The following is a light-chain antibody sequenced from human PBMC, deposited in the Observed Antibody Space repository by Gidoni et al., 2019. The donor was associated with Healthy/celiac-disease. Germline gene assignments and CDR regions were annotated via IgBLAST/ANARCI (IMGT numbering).Light chain of an antibody. Sequence: SYVLTQPPSVSVAPGKTARITCGGNNIGSKSVHWYQQKPGQAPVLVIYYDSDRPSGIPERFSGSNSRNTATLTISRVEAGDEADYYCQVWDSSSDHPYVFGTGTKVTVL. J-gene: IGLJ1*01. CDR2: YDS. CDR1: NIGSKS. CDR3: QVWDSSSDHPYV. V-gene: IGLV3-21*04.